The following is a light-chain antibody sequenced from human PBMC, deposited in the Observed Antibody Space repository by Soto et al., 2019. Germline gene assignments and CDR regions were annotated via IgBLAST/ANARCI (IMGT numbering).Light chain of an antibody. CDR3: QQYDTSPLT. J-gene: IGKJ4*01. CDR1: QSLSSNS. CDR2: GIF. V-gene: IGKV3-20*01. Sequence: EIVLTQSPGPLSLSPGERATLSCRASQSLSSNSLAWYQQRPGQAPRLLIYGIFTRATGIPDMFSGSGSGTAFTLTISRLEPEDFAVYHCQQYDTSPLTFGGGTKVEIK.